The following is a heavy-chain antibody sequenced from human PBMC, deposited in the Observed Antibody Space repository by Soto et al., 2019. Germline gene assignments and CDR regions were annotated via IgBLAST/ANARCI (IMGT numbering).Heavy chain of an antibody. J-gene: IGHJ4*02. V-gene: IGHV1-69*01. CDR3: ARGWGYDSNDYYYAY. Sequence: QVQLVQSGAEVRKPGSSVKVSCKASGGTFSRHAISWVRQAPGQGLEWMGGIIPIFGTANHAQKFQGRVTIIADESTSTVYMELSSLGSEDTAMYYCARGWGYDSNDYYYAYWGQGTLVLVSS. CDR2: IIPIFGTA. D-gene: IGHD3-22*01. CDR1: GGTFSRHA.